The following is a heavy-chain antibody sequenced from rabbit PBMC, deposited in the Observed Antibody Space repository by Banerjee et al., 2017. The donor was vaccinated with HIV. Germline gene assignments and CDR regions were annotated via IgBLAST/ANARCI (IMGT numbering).Heavy chain of an antibody. Sequence: QSLEESGGDLVKPGASLTLTCTASGFSFSSGYDMCWVRQAPGKGLEWIGCIYTGSGSTYYANWAKGRFTISKTSSTTVTLQLNSLTAADTATYFCARGFGADGDATDYYGMDLWGQGTLVTVS. CDR3: ARGFGADGDATDYYGMDL. D-gene: IGHD6-1*01. CDR2: IYTGSGST. CDR1: GFSFSSGYD. J-gene: IGHJ6*01. V-gene: IGHV1S40*01.